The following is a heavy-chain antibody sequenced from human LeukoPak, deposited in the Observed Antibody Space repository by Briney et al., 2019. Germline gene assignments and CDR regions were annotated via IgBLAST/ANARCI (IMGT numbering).Heavy chain of an antibody. V-gene: IGHV3-23*01. CDR2: ISGSGGST. CDR3: ARSGNGGMDV. Sequence: PGGSLRLSCAASGFTFSSYAMSWVRQAPGKGLEWVSAISGSGGSTYYADSVKGRFTISRDNSRNTLYLQMTSLRAEDTAVYYCARSGNGGMDVWGQGTTVTVSS. J-gene: IGHJ6*02. CDR1: GFTFSSYA. D-gene: IGHD4-23*01.